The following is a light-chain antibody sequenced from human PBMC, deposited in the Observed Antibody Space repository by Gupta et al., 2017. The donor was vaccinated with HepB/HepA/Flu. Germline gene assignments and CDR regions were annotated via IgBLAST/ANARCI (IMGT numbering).Light chain of an antibody. Sequence: DIVMTQSPDSLAVSLGERATINCKSRQSVFYNTHNQNYLAWYQQKPGQPPKLRIYWASTRESGVPDRFSGSGSGTDFTLTISSLQAEDLAIYYCQQDIETPCTFGQGTKLEIK. J-gene: IGKJ2*02. V-gene: IGKV4-1*01. CDR3: QQDIETPCT. CDR2: WAS. CDR1: QSVFYNTHNQNY.